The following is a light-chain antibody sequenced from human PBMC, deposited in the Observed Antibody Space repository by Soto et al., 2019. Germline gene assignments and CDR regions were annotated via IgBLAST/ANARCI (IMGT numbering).Light chain of an antibody. CDR3: SSYTSSSSYV. Sequence: SALTQPPSVTGSPGQSVTISCNGTSSDVGSYNRVSWYQQPPGTAPKLMIYEVSNRPSGVPDRFSGSKSGNTASLTISGLQAEDEADYYCSSYTSSSSYVFGTGTKVTVL. J-gene: IGLJ1*01. CDR2: EVS. V-gene: IGLV2-18*02. CDR1: SSDVGSYNR.